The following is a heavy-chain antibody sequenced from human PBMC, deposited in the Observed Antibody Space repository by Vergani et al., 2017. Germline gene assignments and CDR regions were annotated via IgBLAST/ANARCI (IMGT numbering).Heavy chain of an antibody. J-gene: IGHJ4*02. CDR1: GGTFSSYA. CDR2: SIPIFGTA. V-gene: IGHV1-69*12. CDR3: ARRSSGWGYFDY. D-gene: IGHD6-19*01. Sequence: QVQLVQSGAEVKKPGSSVKVSCKASGGTFSSYAISWVRQAPGQGLEWMGWSIPIFGTANYAQKFQGRVTITADESTSTAYMELSSLRSEDTAVYYCARRSSGWGYFDYWGQGTLVTVSS.